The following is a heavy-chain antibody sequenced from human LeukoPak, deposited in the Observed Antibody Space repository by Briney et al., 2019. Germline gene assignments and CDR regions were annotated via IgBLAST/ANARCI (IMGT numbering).Heavy chain of an antibody. Sequence: GRSLRLSCAASGFTFSSYGMHWVRQAPGKGLEWVAVIWYDGSNKYYADSVKGRFTISRDNSKNTLYLQMNSLRAEDTAVYYCARGRCSGGSCKYFDYWGQGTLVTVSS. CDR3: ARGRCSGGSCKYFDY. J-gene: IGHJ4*02. D-gene: IGHD2-15*01. CDR2: IWYDGSNK. V-gene: IGHV3-33*01. CDR1: GFTFSSYG.